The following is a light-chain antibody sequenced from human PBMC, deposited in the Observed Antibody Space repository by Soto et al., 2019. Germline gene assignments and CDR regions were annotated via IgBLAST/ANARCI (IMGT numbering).Light chain of an antibody. Sequence: EIVLTQSPATLSLSPGERATLSCRASQSVSSYLAWYQQKPGQAPRLLIYGASNRATGIPARFSGSGSGTDFTLTISSLEPEDFAFYYCQQRSNWPLTFGGGTKVEIK. CDR2: GAS. J-gene: IGKJ4*01. V-gene: IGKV3-11*01. CDR3: QQRSNWPLT. CDR1: QSVSSY.